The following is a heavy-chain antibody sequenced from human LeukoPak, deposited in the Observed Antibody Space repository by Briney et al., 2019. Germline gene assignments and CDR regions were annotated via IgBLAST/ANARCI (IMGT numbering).Heavy chain of an antibody. J-gene: IGHJ4*02. Sequence: SVKVSCKASGGTFSSYAISWVRQAPGQGLEWMGGIIPIFGTANYARKFQGRVTITADKSTSTAYMELSSLRSEDTAVYYCATEIVAGAFDYWGQGTLVTVSS. V-gene: IGHV1-69*06. CDR2: IIPIFGTA. CDR3: ATEIVAGAFDY. CDR1: GGTFSSYA. D-gene: IGHD6-19*01.